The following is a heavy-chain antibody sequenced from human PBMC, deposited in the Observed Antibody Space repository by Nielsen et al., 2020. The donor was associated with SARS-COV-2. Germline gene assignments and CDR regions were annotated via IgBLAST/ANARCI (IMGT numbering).Heavy chain of an antibody. D-gene: IGHD3-3*01. CDR2: ISYDGSNK. V-gene: IGHV3-30*18. J-gene: IGHJ4*02. Sequence: GESLKISCAASGFTFSSYGMHWVRQAPGKGLEWVAVISYDGSNKYYADSVKGRFTISRDNSKNTLYLQMNSLRAEDTAVYYCAKDYSNYDFWSGYPPGYFDYWGQGTLVTVSS. CDR1: GFTFSSYG. CDR3: AKDYSNYDFWSGYPPGYFDY.